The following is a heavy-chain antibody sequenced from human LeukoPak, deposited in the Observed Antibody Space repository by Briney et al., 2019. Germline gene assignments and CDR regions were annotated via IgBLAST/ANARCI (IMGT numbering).Heavy chain of an antibody. CDR2: INHSGST. V-gene: IGHV4-34*08. CDR1: GFTFSSYA. J-gene: IGHJ5*01. CDR3: ARSRDAYNFYWFDS. Sequence: GSLRLSCVASGFTFSSYAMSWVRQAPGKGLEWIGEINHSGSTNYNPSLKSRVAISVDTSKNQFFLSLSSLTAADTAVYYCARSRDAYNFYWFDSWGQGTRVTVSS. D-gene: IGHD5-24*01.